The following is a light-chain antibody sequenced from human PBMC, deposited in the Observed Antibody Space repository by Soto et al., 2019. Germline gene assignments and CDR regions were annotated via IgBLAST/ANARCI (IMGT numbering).Light chain of an antibody. CDR3: QHFSSSPVT. V-gene: IGKV3-20*01. Sequence: VVLTQSPGTLSLSPGREPPSPVGPVRVSGDYLAWYQQKPGQAPRLLIYGASSRATGIPDRFSVSGSGTDFTLIISRLEPEDFAVFYCQHFSSSPVTFGQGTRLEIK. J-gene: IGKJ5*01. CDR1: RVSGDY. CDR2: GAS.